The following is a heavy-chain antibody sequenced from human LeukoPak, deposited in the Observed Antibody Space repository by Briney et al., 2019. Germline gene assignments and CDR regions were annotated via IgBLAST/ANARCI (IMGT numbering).Heavy chain of an antibody. J-gene: IGHJ3*02. V-gene: IGHV1-69*06. CDR1: VGTFSSYS. D-gene: IGHD3-10*01. Sequence: SVKVSCQASVGTFSSYSISWVRQAPGQGLEWMGGIIPIFGTANYAQKFQGRVTITADKSTNTAYMELSSLRSEDTAVYYCARAGVLLWFGEGNAFDIWGQGTMVTVSS. CDR2: IIPIFGTA. CDR3: ARAGVLLWFGEGNAFDI.